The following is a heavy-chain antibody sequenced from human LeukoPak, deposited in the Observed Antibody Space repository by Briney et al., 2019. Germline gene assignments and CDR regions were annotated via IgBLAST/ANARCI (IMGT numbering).Heavy chain of an antibody. J-gene: IGHJ3*02. CDR2: IYYNGNT. V-gene: IGHV4-31*03. Sequence: SETLSLTCTVSGGSIGSGGYYWSWIRQHPGKGLEWIGYIYYNGNTYYNPSLKSRLTISGDTSKNQFSLKLSSVTAADTAVYYCVRNFDSYNAFDIWGQGTMVTVSS. D-gene: IGHD3-22*01. CDR1: GGSIGSGGYY. CDR3: VRNFDSYNAFDI.